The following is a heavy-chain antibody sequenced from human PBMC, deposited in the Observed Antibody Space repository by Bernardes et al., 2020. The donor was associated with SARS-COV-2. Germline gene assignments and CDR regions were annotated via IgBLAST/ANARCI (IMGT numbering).Heavy chain of an antibody. CDR1: GFSRPSYW. V-gene: IGHV5-10-1*01. CDR3: ASSELLSGGNWLDP. D-gene: IGHD1-7*01. Sequence: GESLKISCEGSGFSRPSYWINWVRHTPGKGLEWVGRIDPSDSFTTYNPSFQGHVTISADKSISTTYMQWSSLKASDTAMYFCASSELLSGGNWLDPWGQGTLVTVSS. J-gene: IGHJ5*02. CDR2: IDPSDSFT.